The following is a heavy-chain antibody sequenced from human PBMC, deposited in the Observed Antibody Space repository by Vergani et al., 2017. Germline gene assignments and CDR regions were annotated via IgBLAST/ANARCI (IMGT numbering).Heavy chain of an antibody. D-gene: IGHD3-9*01. CDR2: ISSGSSSI. J-gene: IGHJ4*02. CDR1: GFTFSSYS. CDR3: ARDHYDILTGYYRPDY. Sequence: EVQLVESGGGLVQPGGSLRLSCAASGFTFSSYSMNWVRQAPGKGLEWVSYISSGSSSIYYADSVKGRFTISRDNAKNSVHLQMNSLRAEDTAVYYCARDHYDILTGYYRPDYWGQGTLVTVSS. V-gene: IGHV3-48*01.